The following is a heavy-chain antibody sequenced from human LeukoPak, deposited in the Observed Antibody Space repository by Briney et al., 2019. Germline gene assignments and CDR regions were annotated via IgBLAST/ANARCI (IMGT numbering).Heavy chain of an antibody. CDR3: ARVRIQLWLHNDY. CDR2: INPSGSST. Sequence: ASVKVSCKASGYTFTGYYVHWVRQAPGQGLEWMGIINPSGSSTSYAQKFQGRVTMTRDTSTSTVYMELSSLRSEDTAVYYCARVRIQLWLHNDYWGQGTLVTVSS. V-gene: IGHV1-46*01. CDR1: GYTFTGYY. J-gene: IGHJ4*02. D-gene: IGHD5-18*01.